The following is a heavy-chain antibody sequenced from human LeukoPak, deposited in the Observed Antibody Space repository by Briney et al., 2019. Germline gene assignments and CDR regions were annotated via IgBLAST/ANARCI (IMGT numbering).Heavy chain of an antibody. D-gene: IGHD5-24*01. J-gene: IGHJ4*02. CDR1: GGSISSGGYY. CDR2: IYHSGST. Sequence: SETLSLTCTASGGSISSGGYYWSWIRQPPGKGMEGIGYIYHSGSTYYNPSLKSRVTISVDRSKNQFSLKLSSVTAADTAVYYCARGERRLQEPIFDYWGQGTLVTVSS. V-gene: IGHV4-30-2*01. CDR3: ARGERRLQEPIFDY.